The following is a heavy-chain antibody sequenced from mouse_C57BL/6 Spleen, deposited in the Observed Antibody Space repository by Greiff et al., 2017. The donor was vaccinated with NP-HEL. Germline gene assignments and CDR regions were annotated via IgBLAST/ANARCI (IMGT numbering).Heavy chain of an antibody. CDR1: GFTFSSYA. J-gene: IGHJ1*03. CDR2: ISDGGSYT. D-gene: IGHD1-1*01. Sequence: EVKLVESGGGLVKPGGSLKLSCAASGFTFSSYAMSWVRQTPEKRLEWVATISDGGSYTYYPDNVKGRFTISRDNAKNNLYLQMSHLKSEDTAMYYCASGYYYGSRGYFDVWGTGTTVTVSS. V-gene: IGHV5-4*03. CDR3: ASGYYYGSRGYFDV.